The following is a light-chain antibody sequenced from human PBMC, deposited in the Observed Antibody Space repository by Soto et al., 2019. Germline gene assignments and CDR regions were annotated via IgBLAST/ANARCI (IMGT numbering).Light chain of an antibody. V-gene: IGKV1-33*01. CDR3: QQYDNLPIT. J-gene: IGKJ5*01. CDR1: QDISDS. Sequence: DIQMTQSPSSLSASVVDRVTITFQASQDISDSLNWYQQKPGKAPKLVIYTASNLETGVPSRFSGSGSGTHFAFTISSLQPEDIATYYCQQYDNLPITFGQGTRLEI. CDR2: TAS.